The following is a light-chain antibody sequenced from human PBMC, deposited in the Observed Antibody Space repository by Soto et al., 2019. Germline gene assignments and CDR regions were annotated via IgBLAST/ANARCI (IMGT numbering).Light chain of an antibody. CDR2: AAS. CDR3: QQSYRTPT. Sequence: DIQMTQSPFSVSASVGDTVTISCRASQGISSWLAWYQQKPGKAPKLLIHAASSLQSGVPSRFSGSGSGTDYTLTISSLQPEDFATYYCQQSYRTPTFGQGTRLEIK. CDR1: QGISSW. V-gene: IGKV1-12*01. J-gene: IGKJ5*01.